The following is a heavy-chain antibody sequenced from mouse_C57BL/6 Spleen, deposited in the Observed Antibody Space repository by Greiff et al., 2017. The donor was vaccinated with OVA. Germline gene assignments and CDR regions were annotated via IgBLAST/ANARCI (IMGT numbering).Heavy chain of an antibody. Sequence: VQLKQSGAELVKPGASVKLSCTASGFNFKDYYMHWVKQRTEQGLEWIGRIDPADGETKYDPKFQGKATITADTSSTTAYMQLSSLTSEDSAVYYCATIYFDYWGQGTTLTVSS. V-gene: IGHV14-2*01. CDR3: ATIYFDY. CDR1: GFNFKDYY. CDR2: IDPADGET. J-gene: IGHJ2*01.